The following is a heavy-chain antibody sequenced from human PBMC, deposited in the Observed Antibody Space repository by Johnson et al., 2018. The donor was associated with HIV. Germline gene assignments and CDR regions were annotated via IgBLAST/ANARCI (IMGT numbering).Heavy chain of an antibody. CDR1: GFTFSSYW. CDR2: IKQDGSEK. V-gene: IGHV3-7*04. D-gene: IGHD1-1*01. Sequence: VQLVESGGGLVQPGGSLRLSCAASGFTFSSYWMSWVRQAPGKGLEWVANIKQDGSEKYYVDSVKGRFTISRDNSKNTLYLQMHSLRIEDTAVYYCAREELEPDVFDIWGQGTMVTVSS. J-gene: IGHJ3*02. CDR3: AREELEPDVFDI.